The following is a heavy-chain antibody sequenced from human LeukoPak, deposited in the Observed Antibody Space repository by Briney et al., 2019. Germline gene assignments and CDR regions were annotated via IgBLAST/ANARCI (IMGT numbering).Heavy chain of an antibody. Sequence: GASVKVSCKASGYTFTSYGISWVRQAPGQGLEWMGWISAYNGNTNYAQKLQGRVTMTTDTSTSTAYMELRSLRSDDTAVYYCARDPLGDFWSGYSAFDIWGQGTMVTVSS. J-gene: IGHJ3*02. CDR1: GYTFTSYG. CDR2: ISAYNGNT. V-gene: IGHV1-18*01. CDR3: ARDPLGDFWSGYSAFDI. D-gene: IGHD3-3*01.